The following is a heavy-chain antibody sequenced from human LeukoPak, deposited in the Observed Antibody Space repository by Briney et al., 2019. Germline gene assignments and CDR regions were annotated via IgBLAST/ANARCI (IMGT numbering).Heavy chain of an antibody. D-gene: IGHD1-26*01. CDR2: ISGSGDTT. V-gene: IGHV3-23*01. CDR3: AKSRGESRGASNY. CDR1: GITFSSFA. J-gene: IGHJ4*02. Sequence: PGGSLRLSCAASGITFSSFAMNWVRQAPGKGLEWVSFISGSGDTTYYADSVKGRFTISRDKSKNTLYLQMNSLRAEDTAVYYCAKSRGESRGASNYWGQGTLVTVSS.